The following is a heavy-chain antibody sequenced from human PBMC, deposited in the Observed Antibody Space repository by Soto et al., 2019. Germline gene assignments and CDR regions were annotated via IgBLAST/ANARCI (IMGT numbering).Heavy chain of an antibody. V-gene: IGHV3-23*01. CDR3: AKRRGSCWYFGY. CDR2: VSIGGST. D-gene: IGHD3-10*01. CDR1: GFTFSSYA. Sequence: GGCLRGSRTASGFTFSSYALGWDRQGPGKGLEWVAVVSIGGSTHYADSVRGRFTISRDNAKNTLSLQMNSLTAEDTAVYFCAKRRGSCWYFGYWGQVPLVTVSS. J-gene: IGHJ4*02.